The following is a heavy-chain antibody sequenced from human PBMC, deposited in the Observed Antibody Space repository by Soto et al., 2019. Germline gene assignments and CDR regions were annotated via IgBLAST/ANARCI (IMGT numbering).Heavy chain of an antibody. D-gene: IGHD5-18*01. J-gene: IGHJ3*02. Sequence: GGSLRLSCAASGFTFSSYAMHWVRQAPGKGLEWVAVISYDGSNKYYADSVKGRFTISRDNSKNTLYLQMNSLRAEDTAVYYCAREQLWLEGDAFDIWGQGTMVTVSS. CDR2: ISYDGSNK. CDR1: GFTFSSYA. CDR3: AREQLWLEGDAFDI. V-gene: IGHV3-30-3*01.